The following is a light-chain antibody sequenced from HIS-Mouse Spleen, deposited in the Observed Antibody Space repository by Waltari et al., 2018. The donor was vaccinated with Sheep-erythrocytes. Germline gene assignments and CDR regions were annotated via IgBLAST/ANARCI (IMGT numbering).Light chain of an antibody. CDR3: QQYYSYPRT. V-gene: IGKV1-8*01. J-gene: IGKJ1*01. Sequence: AIRMTQSPSSFSASTGDRVTITCRASQGISSYLAWYQQKPGKAPKLLIYAASTLQSGVPSRFSGSGSGAWCTVSISCLQSEDFATYYCQQYYSYPRTFGQGTKVEIK. CDR2: AAS. CDR1: QGISSY.